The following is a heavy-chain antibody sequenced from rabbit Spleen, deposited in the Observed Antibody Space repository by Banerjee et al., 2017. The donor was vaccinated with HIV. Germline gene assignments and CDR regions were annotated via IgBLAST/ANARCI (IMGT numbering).Heavy chain of an antibody. CDR3: ARDTGTSFSSYGMDL. D-gene: IGHD7-1*01. CDR2: IDTGSSGFT. CDR1: GVSFSVSSY. V-gene: IGHV1S45*01. J-gene: IGHJ6*01. Sequence: QEQLEESGGDLVKPGASLTLTCIASGVSFSVSSYMCWVRQAPGKGLEWIACIDTGSSGFTYSATWATGRFTISKTSSTTVTLQMTSLTVADTATYFCARDTGTSFSSYGMDLWGPGTLVTVS.